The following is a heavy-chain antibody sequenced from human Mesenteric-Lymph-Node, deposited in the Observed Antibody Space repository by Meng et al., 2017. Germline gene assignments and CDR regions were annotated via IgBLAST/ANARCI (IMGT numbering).Heavy chain of an antibody. J-gene: IGHJ4*02. Sequence: GGSLRLSCAASGFIFSTHWMSWVRQAPGKGLEWVANIKEDGSTKNYLDSVKGRFTISRDNAKNSLYLQMNSLRGEDTAVYYCARVWSGGYTYGYVWGQGTLVTVSS. V-gene: IGHV3-7*01. D-gene: IGHD5-18*01. CDR2: IKEDGSTK. CDR1: GFIFSTHW. CDR3: ARVWSGGYTYGYV.